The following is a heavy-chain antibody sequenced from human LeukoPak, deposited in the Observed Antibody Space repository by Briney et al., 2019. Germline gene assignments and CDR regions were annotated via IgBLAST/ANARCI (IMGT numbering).Heavy chain of an antibody. CDR2: IKQDGSEQ. CDR1: GFTFSNYW. V-gene: IGHV3-7*01. Sequence: PGGSLRLSCAAYGFTFSNYWMNWVRQAPGKGLEWVANIKQDGSEQYYVDSVKGRFTISRDNAKNSLYLQMNSLRAEDTAVYYCGKDPSIAARPDAFDIWGQGTMVTVSS. CDR3: GKDPSIAARPDAFDI. J-gene: IGHJ3*02. D-gene: IGHD6-6*01.